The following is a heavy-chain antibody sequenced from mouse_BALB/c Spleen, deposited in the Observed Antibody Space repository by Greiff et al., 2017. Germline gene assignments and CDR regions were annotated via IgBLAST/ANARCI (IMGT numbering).Heavy chain of an antibody. J-gene: IGHJ4*01. CDR1: GYTFTSYW. CDR2: INPSNGRT. D-gene: IGHD2-4*01. CDR3: ARSETTMILYYAMDY. V-gene: IGHV1S81*02. Sequence: QVQLQQPGAELVKPGASVKLSCKASGYTFTSYWMHWVKQRPGQGLEWIGEINPSNGRTNYNEKFKSKATLTVDKSSSTAYMQLSSLTSEDSAVYYCARSETTMILYYAMDYGGQGTSVTVSS.